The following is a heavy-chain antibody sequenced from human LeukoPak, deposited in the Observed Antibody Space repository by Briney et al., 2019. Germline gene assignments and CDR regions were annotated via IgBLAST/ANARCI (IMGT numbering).Heavy chain of an antibody. D-gene: IGHD3-9*01. CDR3: ARLGTYDILTGYLGAFDI. V-gene: IGHV5-51*01. J-gene: IGHJ3*02. CDR2: IYPCDSDN. CDR1: GYSFTSYW. Sequence: GEALKISCKGSGYSFTSYWIGWVRQMPGQGLGWVGIIYPCDSDNRYSPSLQGLVTISADKSISTSYLQWSSLKASATAMYYCARLGTYDILTGYLGAFDIWGQGTMVTVSS.